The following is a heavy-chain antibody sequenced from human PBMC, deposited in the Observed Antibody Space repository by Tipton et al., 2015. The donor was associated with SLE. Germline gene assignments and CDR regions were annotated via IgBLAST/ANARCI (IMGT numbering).Heavy chain of an antibody. CDR2: IYSGGST. CDR1: GFTVSSNY. Sequence: QLVQSGGGLVQPGGSLRLSCAASGFTVSSNYMSWVRQAPGKGLEWVSVIYSGGSTYYADSVKGRFTISRHNSKNTLYLQMNSLRAEDTAVYYCARDHLGHYYDSSGGSVEGMDAFDIWGQGTMVTVSS. V-gene: IGHV3-53*04. CDR3: ARDHLGHYYDSSGGSVEGMDAFDI. D-gene: IGHD3-22*01. J-gene: IGHJ3*02.